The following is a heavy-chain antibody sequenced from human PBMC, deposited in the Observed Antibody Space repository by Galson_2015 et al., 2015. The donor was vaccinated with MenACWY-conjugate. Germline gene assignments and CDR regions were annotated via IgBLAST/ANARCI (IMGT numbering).Heavy chain of an antibody. CDR2: IYSKTDGGTT. V-gene: IGHV3-15*01. Sequence: SLRLSCAASGFTFSDAWMNWVRQAPGKGLEWVGRIYSKTDGGTTEYAAPVKGRFTISRDDSENTLYLQMNSLKTEDTAVYYCTRGSNGPDSSDFDNWGQGTLVTVSS. D-gene: IGHD1-14*01. CDR3: TRGSNGPDSSDFDN. CDR1: GFTFSDAW. J-gene: IGHJ4*02.